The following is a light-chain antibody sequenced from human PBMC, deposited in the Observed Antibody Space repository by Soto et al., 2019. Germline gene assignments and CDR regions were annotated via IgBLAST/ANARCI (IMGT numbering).Light chain of an antibody. CDR1: QSISNF. Sequence: DIQMTQSPSSLSASVGDRVTITCRASQSISNFLNWYQQKPGKAPKLLIHTTSSLQSGVPSRFSASGTGTDFTLTISSLRPEDFATYYCQQSYSTPQTFGGGTKVEI. CDR2: TTS. V-gene: IGKV1-39*01. CDR3: QQSYSTPQT. J-gene: IGKJ4*01.